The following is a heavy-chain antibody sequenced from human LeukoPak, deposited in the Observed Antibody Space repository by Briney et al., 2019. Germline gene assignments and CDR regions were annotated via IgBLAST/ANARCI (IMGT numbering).Heavy chain of an antibody. V-gene: IGHV4-59*11. J-gene: IGHJ5*01. CDR3: ARLVWLGESPGSWFDS. Sequence: SETLSLTWSVSGGSITSHFWSWIRQPPGKGLEWIGYIHYSGGTNYNPSLKSRVTISPDTSKNQLFLKLNSVTAADTAVYYCARLVWLGESPGSWFDSWGQGTLVTVSS. D-gene: IGHD3-10*01. CDR1: GGSITSHF. CDR2: IHYSGGT.